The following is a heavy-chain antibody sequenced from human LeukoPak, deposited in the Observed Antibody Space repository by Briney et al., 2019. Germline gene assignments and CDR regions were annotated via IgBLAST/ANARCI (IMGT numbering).Heavy chain of an antibody. V-gene: IGHV3-23*01. J-gene: IGHJ4*02. CDR2: MSGSGGST. D-gene: IGHD5-24*01. CDR1: GFTFSNYA. CDR3: AREMATIRGNFDY. Sequence: PGGSLRLSCAASGFTFSNYAMSWVRQAPGRGLEWVSSMSGSGGSTYYADSVKGRFTISRDNSKNTLYLQMNSLRAEDTAVYYCAREMATIRGNFDYWGQGTLVTVSS.